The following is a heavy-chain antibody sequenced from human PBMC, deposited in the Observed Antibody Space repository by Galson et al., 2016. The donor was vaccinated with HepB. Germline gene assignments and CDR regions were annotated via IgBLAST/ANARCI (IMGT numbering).Heavy chain of an antibody. J-gene: IGHJ6*02. V-gene: IGHV3-23*01. Sequence: SLRLSCAASGFSVYVMSWVRQAPGKGLEWVATFSGYDSSAFYADSVKGRFTIARDSSKNTLFLQMNSLRVDDTARYFCAKDLHYEIGRSSSDFWRGLARRQSAGDSDMDVWGQGTTVIVSS. D-gene: IGHD3-3*01. CDR2: FSGYDSSA. CDR3: AKDLHYEIGRSSSDFWRGLARRQSAGDSDMDV. CDR1: GFSVYV.